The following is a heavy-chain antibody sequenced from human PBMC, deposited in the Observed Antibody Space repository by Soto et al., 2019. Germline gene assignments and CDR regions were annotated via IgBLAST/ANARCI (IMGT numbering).Heavy chain of an antibody. CDR1: GLSLSTNGVS. Sequence: QITLKESGPTLVKPTQTLTLTCTFSGLSLSTNGVSVGWIRQPPGKALEWLALIYWDDDQRYSPSLKTRLTITKDTTKNQVVLTMTNMDPVDTATYYCAYSPGTALDYWGQGTLVTVSS. CDR3: AYSPGTALDY. J-gene: IGHJ4*02. V-gene: IGHV2-5*02. D-gene: IGHD3-10*01. CDR2: IYWDDDQ.